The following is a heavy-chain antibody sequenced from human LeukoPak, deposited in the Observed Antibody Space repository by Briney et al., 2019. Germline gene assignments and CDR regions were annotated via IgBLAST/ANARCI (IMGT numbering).Heavy chain of an antibody. J-gene: IGHJ4*02. CDR3: ASHGGYDLSYFDY. Sequence: SETLSLTCTVSGGSISGFYWSWIRQPPGKGLEWIGYIYYSGSTNYNPSLKSRVTISVDTSKNQFSLKLSSVTAADTAVYYCASHGGYDLSYFDYWGQGTLVTVSS. CDR2: IYYSGST. D-gene: IGHD5-12*01. CDR1: GGSISGFY. V-gene: IGHV4-59*01.